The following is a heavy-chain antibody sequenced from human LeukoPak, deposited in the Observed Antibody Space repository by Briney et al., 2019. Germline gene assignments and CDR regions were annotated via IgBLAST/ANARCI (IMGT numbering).Heavy chain of an antibody. CDR2: ISSSSSYI. V-gene: IGHV3-21*01. Sequence: GGSLRLSCAASGFTFSSYSMNWVRQAPGKGLEWVSSISSSSSYIYYADSVKGRFTISRDNAKNSLYPQMNSLRAEDTAVYYCARDYVDTAMVFDYWGQGTLVTVSS. CDR1: GFTFSSYS. D-gene: IGHD5-18*01. CDR3: ARDYVDTAMVFDY. J-gene: IGHJ4*02.